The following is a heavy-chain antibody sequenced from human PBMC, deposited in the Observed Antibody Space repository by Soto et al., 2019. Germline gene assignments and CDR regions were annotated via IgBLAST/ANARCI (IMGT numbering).Heavy chain of an antibody. V-gene: IGHV6-1*01. J-gene: IGHJ6*02. CDR2: TYYRPKWYY. CDR3: ARGPGVLVAGYGLDV. Sequence: QTLSLTCVIAGDSISSKSATWNLIRQSPSRGLEWLGRTYYRPKWYYDYAVSVTGRITINVDTSKNQFTLQVNSVTPEDTAVYYCARGPGVLVAGYGLDVWGQGTAVTVSS. CDR1: GDSISSKSAT. D-gene: IGHD6-19*01.